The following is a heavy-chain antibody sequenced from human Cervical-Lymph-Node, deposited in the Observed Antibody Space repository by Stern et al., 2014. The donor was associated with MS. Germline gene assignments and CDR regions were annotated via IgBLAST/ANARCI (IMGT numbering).Heavy chain of an antibody. V-gene: IGHV2-70*15. CDR3: ARIPRTHDAFDI. CDR2: IDWDDDK. J-gene: IGHJ3*02. Sequence: QITLKESGPALVKPTQTLTLTCNLSGFSISASGMCVSWIRQPPGMALEWLARIDWDDDKYYSTPLKTRLTISKDTAKNQVVLTMTNMDPVDTATYFCARIPRTHDAFDIWGQGTMVTVSS. CDR1: GFSISASGMC.